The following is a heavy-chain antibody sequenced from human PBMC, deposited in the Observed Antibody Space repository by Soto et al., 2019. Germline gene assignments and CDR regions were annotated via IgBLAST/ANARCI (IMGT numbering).Heavy chain of an antibody. Sequence: ETLFLTCTVSGGSINSDTYYWGWIRQPPGKGLEWIGSIYYSGSTFYNASLKSRVTISVDTSKNQFSLKLKSVTAADTAVYYCSRYCISITCYPYGMDVWGQGTTVTVSS. J-gene: IGHJ6*02. CDR3: SRYCISITCYPYGMDV. D-gene: IGHD2-2*01. V-gene: IGHV4-39*01. CDR1: GGSINSDTYY. CDR2: IYYSGST.